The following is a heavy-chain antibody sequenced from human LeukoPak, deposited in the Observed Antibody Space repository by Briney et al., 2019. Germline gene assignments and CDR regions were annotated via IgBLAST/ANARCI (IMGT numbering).Heavy chain of an antibody. CDR1: GFTFDDYG. J-gene: IGHJ4*02. Sequence: PGGSLRLSCAASGFTFDDYGMSWVRQAPGKGLEWVSDINWNGGSTGYAGSVKGRFTISRDNAKNSLYLQMNSLRAEDTAVYFCARVEYGSSWTPFDYWGQGILVTVSS. V-gene: IGHV3-20*04. CDR2: INWNGGST. D-gene: IGHD6-13*01. CDR3: ARVEYGSSWTPFDY.